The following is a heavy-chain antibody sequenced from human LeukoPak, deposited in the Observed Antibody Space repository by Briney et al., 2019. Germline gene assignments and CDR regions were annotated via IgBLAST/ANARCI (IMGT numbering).Heavy chain of an antibody. Sequence: GGSLRLSCVASGFTFSGYSINWVRQAPGKGLEWLSYISSSGSSIYYADSVKGRFTISRDHSKNTLYLQMNSLRAEDTAVYYCARGEGGIAASPEDYWGQGTLVTVSS. V-gene: IGHV3-48*01. CDR1: GFTFSGYS. D-gene: IGHD6-13*01. J-gene: IGHJ4*02. CDR3: ARGEGGIAASPEDY. CDR2: ISSSGSSI.